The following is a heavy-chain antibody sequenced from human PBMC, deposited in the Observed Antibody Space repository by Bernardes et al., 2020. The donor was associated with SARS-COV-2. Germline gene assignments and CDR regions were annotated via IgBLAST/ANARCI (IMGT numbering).Heavy chain of an antibody. CDR2: LSGSGDTT. V-gene: IGHV3-23*01. D-gene: IGHD3-10*01. CDR1: GFTFSSYA. CDR3: VKDKRENTVIRGFIVRDAFDT. J-gene: IGHJ3*02. Sequence: GGSLRLSCAASGFTFSSYALYWVRQAPGKGLEWVSGLSGSGDTTSYADSVKGRSTISRDNSKNTLYLQMNSLRAEDTAIYYCVKDKRENTVIRGFIVRDAFDTWGQGTMVTVSS.